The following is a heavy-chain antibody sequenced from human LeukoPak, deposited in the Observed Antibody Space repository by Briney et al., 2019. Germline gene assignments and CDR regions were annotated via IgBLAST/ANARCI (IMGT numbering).Heavy chain of an antibody. Sequence: EASVKVSCKASGGTFSSYAISWVRQAPGQGLEWMGWINPNSGGTNYAQKFQGRVTMTRDTSISTAYMELSRLRSDDTAVYYCARVELWFGELSGFDYWGQGTLVTVSS. CDR3: ARVELWFGELSGFDY. J-gene: IGHJ4*02. V-gene: IGHV1-2*02. CDR1: GGTFSSYA. D-gene: IGHD3-10*01. CDR2: INPNSGGT.